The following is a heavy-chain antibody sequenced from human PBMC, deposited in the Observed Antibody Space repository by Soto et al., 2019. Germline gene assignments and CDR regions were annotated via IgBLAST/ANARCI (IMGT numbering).Heavy chain of an antibody. CDR1: GGSISSGGYY. V-gene: IGHV4-31*03. CDR2: IYYSGST. Sequence: SETLSLTCTVSGGSISSGGYYWSWIRQHPGKGLEWIGYIYYSGSTYYNPSLKSRVTISVDTSKNQFSLKLSSVTAADTAVYYWAKGFGELLYNWFDPWGQGTLVTVSS. J-gene: IGHJ5*02. D-gene: IGHD3-10*01. CDR3: AKGFGELLYNWFDP.